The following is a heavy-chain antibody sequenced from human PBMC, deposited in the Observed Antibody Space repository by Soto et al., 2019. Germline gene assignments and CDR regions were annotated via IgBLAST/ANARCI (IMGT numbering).Heavy chain of an antibody. CDR3: ARVRGHSQVPFDY. D-gene: IGHD2-21*01. CDR1: GGTFSSYA. J-gene: IGHJ4*02. CDR2: IIPIFGTA. Sequence: SVKVSCKASGGTFSSYAISWVRQAPGQGLEWMGGIIPIFGTANYAQKFQGRVTITADGSTSTAYMELSSLRSEDTAVYYCARVRGHSQVPFDYWGQGTLVTVSS. V-gene: IGHV1-69*13.